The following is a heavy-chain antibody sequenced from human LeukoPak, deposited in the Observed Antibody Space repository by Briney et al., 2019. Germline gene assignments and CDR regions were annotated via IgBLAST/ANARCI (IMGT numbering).Heavy chain of an antibody. CDR2: ISSSGSTI. Sequence: GGSLRLSCAASGFTFSSYEMNWVRQAPGKGLEWVSYISSSGSTIYYADSVKGRFTISRDNAKNSLYLQMNSLRAEDTAVYYCARVPLSGWYYMDVWGKGTTVTISS. CDR3: ARVPLSGWYYMDV. V-gene: IGHV3-48*03. CDR1: GFTFSSYE. D-gene: IGHD6-19*01. J-gene: IGHJ6*03.